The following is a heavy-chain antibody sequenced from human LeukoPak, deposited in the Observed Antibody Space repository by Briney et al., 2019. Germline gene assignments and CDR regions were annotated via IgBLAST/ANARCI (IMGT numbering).Heavy chain of an antibody. V-gene: IGHV1-69*13. D-gene: IGHD6-13*01. J-gene: IGHJ4*02. Sequence: ASVKVSCKASGGTFSSYAISWVRQAPGQGLEWMGGIIPIFGTANYAQKFQGRVTITADESTSTAYMELRSLRSDDTAVYYCARNPYSSSWYSNPNFDYWGQGTLVTVSS. CDR2: IIPIFGTA. CDR1: GGTFSSYA. CDR3: ARNPYSSSWYSNPNFDY.